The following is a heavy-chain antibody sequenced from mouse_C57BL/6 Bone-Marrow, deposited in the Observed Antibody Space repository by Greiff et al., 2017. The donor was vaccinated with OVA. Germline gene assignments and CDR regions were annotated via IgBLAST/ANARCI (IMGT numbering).Heavy chain of an antibody. CDR3: AIKRGLLLVDY. CDR2: IHPNSGST. D-gene: IGHD1-1*01. Sequence: VQLQQPGAELVKPGASVKLSCKASGYTFTSYWMHWVKQRPGQGLEWIGMIHPNSGSTNYNEKFKSKATLTVDKSSSTAYMQLSSLTSEDSAVYYCAIKRGLLLVDYWGQGTTLTVSS. J-gene: IGHJ2*01. CDR1: GYTFTSYW. V-gene: IGHV1-64*01.